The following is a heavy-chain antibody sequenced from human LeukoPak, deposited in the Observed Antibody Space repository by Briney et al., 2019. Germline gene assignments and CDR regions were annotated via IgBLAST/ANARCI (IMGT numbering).Heavy chain of an antibody. V-gene: IGHV3-7*01. J-gene: IGHJ5*02. CDR3: ARDVVVVAATPWFDP. Sequence: GGSLRLSCAASGFTFTSYWMSWVRQAPGKGLEWVANIKDDGSETYYVDSVKGRFTISRDNAKNSLYLQMNSQRGEDTAVYYCARDVVVVAATPWFDPWGQGTLVTVSS. CDR2: IKDDGSET. CDR1: GFTFTSYW. D-gene: IGHD2-15*01.